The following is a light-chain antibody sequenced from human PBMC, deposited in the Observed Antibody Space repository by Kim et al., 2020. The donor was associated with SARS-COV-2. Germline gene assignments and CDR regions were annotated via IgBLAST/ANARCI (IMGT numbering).Light chain of an antibody. V-gene: IGKV1-5*03. CDR3: QQYNTYGVIT. Sequence: DIQMTQSPSTLSASVGDRVTITCRASQSISSWLAWYQQKPGKAPKLLIYKASSLESGVPSRFSGSGSGTEFTLTISSLQPDDFATYYCQQYNTYGVITFGQGTRLEIK. CDR1: QSISSW. CDR2: KAS. J-gene: IGKJ5*01.